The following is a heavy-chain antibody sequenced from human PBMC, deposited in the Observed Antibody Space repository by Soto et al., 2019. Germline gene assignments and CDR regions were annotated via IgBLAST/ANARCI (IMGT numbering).Heavy chain of an antibody. D-gene: IGHD3-16*01. J-gene: IGHJ5*02. CDR2: IYYSGST. V-gene: IGHV4-59*01. CDR1: GGSISSYY. Sequence: PSETLSLTCTVSGGSISSYYWSWIRQPPGKGLEWIGYIYYSGSTNYNPSLKSRVTISVDTSKNQFSLKLSSVTAADTAVYYCARVITGSWGQGTLVTVYS. CDR3: ARVITGS.